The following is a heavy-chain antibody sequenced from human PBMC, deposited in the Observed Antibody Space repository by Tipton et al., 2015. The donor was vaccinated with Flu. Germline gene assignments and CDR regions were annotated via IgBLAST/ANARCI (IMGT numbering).Heavy chain of an antibody. CDR2: IYTSGST. Sequence: TLSLTCIVSGGSISSYYWTWIRQPAGKGLEWIGRIYTSGSTNYNPSLKSRVTMSVDTSKNQFSLKLSSVTAADTAVYYCTRDHLLGLSYGFDIWAQGTMVTVSS. CDR1: GGSISSYY. V-gene: IGHV4-4*07. CDR3: TRDHLLGLSYGFDI. D-gene: IGHD2/OR15-2a*01. J-gene: IGHJ3*02.